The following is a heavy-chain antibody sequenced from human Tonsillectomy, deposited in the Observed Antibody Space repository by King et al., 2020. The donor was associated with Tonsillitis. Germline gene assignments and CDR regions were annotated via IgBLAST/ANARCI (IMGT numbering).Heavy chain of an antibody. CDR3: AKDKGADYFDTRRGAFDM. D-gene: IGHD3-22*01. J-gene: IGHJ3*02. CDR2: ISSGGDFI. Sequence: QLVQSGGGLVKPGGSLRLSSATSGFTFRSYDLNWVRQAPGKGLEWVSSISSGGDFIYYADSVKGRFTISRDKAKNSLFLQMNSLRVEDTAVYYCAKDKGADYFDTRRGAFDMWGKGTVVTVSS. V-gene: IGHV3-21*01. CDR1: GFTFRSYD.